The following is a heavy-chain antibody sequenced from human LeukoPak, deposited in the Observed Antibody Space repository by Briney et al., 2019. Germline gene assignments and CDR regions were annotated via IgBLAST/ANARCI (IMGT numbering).Heavy chain of an antibody. Sequence: PGGSLRLSCAASGFTFSDYYMTWIRQAPGKGLEWVSYISDSGRTIYYVDSVKGRFTISRDNSKNSLYLQMNSLRAEDTAVYYCARSMAARPPLPFDYWGQGTLVTVSS. CDR3: ARSMAARPPLPFDY. CDR1: GFTFSDYY. J-gene: IGHJ4*02. CDR2: ISDSGRTI. D-gene: IGHD6-6*01. V-gene: IGHV3-11*04.